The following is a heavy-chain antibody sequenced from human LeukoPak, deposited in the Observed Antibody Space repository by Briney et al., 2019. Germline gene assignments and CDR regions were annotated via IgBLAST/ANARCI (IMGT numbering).Heavy chain of an antibody. Sequence: GGCLRLSCAASGFTFSSYDMQWGRDTTGRGLERGSAIGTAGDTYYPGSVKGRFTISRENAKNSLYLQINSLRAWDTAVYYCARAGAVAGSWAFDIWGQGTMVTVSS. D-gene: IGHD6-19*01. V-gene: IGHV3-13*01. J-gene: IGHJ3*02. CDR2: IGTAGDT. CDR3: ARAGAVAGSWAFDI. CDR1: GFTFSSYD.